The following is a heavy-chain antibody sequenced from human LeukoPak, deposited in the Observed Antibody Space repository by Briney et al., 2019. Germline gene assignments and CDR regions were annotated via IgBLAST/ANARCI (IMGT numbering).Heavy chain of an antibody. CDR1: GDSISNYY. CDR3: ARVDGTAYYAMDV. V-gene: IGHV4-59*01. CDR2: IYYSGST. J-gene: IGHJ6*02. D-gene: IGHD2-21*02. Sequence: PSETLSLTCTVSGDSISNYYWSWIRQPPGKGLEWIGFIYYSGSTNYSPSLKSRATISVDTSKNQFSLRLNSVTAADTAVYYCARVDGTAYYAMDVWGQGTTVTVSS.